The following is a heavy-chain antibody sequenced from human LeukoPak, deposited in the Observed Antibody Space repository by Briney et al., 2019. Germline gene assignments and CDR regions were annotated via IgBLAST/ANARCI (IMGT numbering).Heavy chain of an antibody. CDR3: ARDVTGDYSNAWDWQSYYFDY. J-gene: IGHJ4*01. CDR1: GFTITNYA. CDR2: VNPGSGDT. Sequence: GASVKVSCKTSGFTITNYAIHWVRQAPGHRLEWMGWVNPGSGDTKYSEDFQGRLSITGDTSASTVYMALSGLTSEDMAVYYCARDVTGDYSNAWDWQSYYFDYWGHGTLVTVSS. V-gene: IGHV1-3*03. D-gene: IGHD6-19*01.